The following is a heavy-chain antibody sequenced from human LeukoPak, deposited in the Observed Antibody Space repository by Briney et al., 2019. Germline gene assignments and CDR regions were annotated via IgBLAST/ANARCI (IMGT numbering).Heavy chain of an antibody. Sequence: ASVKVSCKASGYTFTGYYMQWVRQAPGQGLEWMGWINSNSGGTNYAQKFQGRVTMTRDTSISTAYMELSRLRSDDTAVYYCARDSLGTVATGREGYFDYWGQGTLVTVSS. CDR1: GYTFTGYY. CDR2: INSNSGGT. CDR3: ARDSLGTVATGREGYFDY. J-gene: IGHJ4*02. V-gene: IGHV1-2*02. D-gene: IGHD6-13*01.